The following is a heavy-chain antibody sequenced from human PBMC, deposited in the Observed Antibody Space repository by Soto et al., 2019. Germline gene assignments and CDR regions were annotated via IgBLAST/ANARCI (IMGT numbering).Heavy chain of an antibody. CDR1: GGSISSYY. V-gene: IGHV4-59*01. CDR3: ARGYYDSSGSGPDAFDI. J-gene: IGHJ3*02. Sequence: QVQLQESGPGLVKPSETLSLTCTVSGGSISSYYWSWIRQPPGKGLGWIGYIYYSGSTNYNPSLKSRVTISVDTAKNQFSLKLSSVTAADTAVYYCARGYYDSSGSGPDAFDIWGQGTMVTVSS. D-gene: IGHD3-22*01. CDR2: IYYSGST.